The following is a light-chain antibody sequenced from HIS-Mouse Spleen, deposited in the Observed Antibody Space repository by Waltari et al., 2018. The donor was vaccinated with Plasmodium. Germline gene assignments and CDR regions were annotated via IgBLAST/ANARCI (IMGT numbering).Light chain of an antibody. Sequence: DIVLTQSPGTLSLSPGERATLSCRASQSVSRSYFAWYQQKPGQAPRLLIYGASSRATGIPDRFSGSGSGTDFTLTISRLEPEDFAVYYCQQYGSSPYTFGQGTKLEIK. J-gene: IGKJ2*01. V-gene: IGKV3-20*01. CDR3: QQYGSSPYT. CDR2: GAS. CDR1: QSVSRSY.